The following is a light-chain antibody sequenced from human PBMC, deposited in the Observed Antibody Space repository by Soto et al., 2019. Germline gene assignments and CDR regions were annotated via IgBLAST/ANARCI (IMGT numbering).Light chain of an antibody. Sequence: EIVLTQSPGTLSLSPGDRATLPCRASQSLGSTYLAWFQQRPGQAPRLLIFATSTRASGVPDRFTGSRSGSDFTLTISRLEPEDFAVYYCQQYSGSLPWTFGQGTNVEI. V-gene: IGKV3-20*01. CDR1: QSLGSTY. CDR2: ATS. CDR3: QQYSGSLPWT. J-gene: IGKJ1*01.